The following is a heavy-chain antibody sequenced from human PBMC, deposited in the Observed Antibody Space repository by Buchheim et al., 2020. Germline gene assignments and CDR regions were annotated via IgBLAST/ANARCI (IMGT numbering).Heavy chain of an antibody. J-gene: IGHJ4*02. CDR1: GFTFSSYA. CDR2: ISGSGGST. CDR3: AKRVGQLLIRIAAAQYYFDY. Sequence: EVQLLESGGGLVQPGGSLRLSCAASGFTFSSYAMSWVRQAPGKGLEWVSAISGSGGSTYYADSVKGRFTISRDNSKNTLYLQMNSLRAEDTAVYYCAKRVGQLLIRIAAAQYYFDYWGQGTL. V-gene: IGHV3-23*01. D-gene: IGHD6-13*01.